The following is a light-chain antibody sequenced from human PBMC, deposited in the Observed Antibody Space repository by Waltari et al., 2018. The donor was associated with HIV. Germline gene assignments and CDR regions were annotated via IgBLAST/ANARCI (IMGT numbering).Light chain of an antibody. CDR3: QQYSHWPRT. CDR1: QSISTD. J-gene: IGKJ1*01. CDR2: GAS. Sequence: MTQSPATLSVSPGESATLSCRASQSISTDLAWFQQKPGQAPRLLIYGASSRATGIPARFSGGGSGTDFTLTISGLQSEDFAVYYCQQYSHWPRTFGQGP. V-gene: IGKV3-15*01.